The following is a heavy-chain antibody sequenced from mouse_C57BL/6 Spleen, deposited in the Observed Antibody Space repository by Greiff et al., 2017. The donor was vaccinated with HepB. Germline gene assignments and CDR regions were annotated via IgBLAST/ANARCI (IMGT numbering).Heavy chain of an antibody. CDR3: ASGRLPAWFAY. J-gene: IGHJ3*01. Sequence: VQLQQSGAELVMPGASVKLSCKASGYTFTSYWMHWVKQRPGQGLEWIGEIDPSDSYTNYNQKFKGKSTLTVDKSSSTAYMQLSSLTSEDSAVYYCASGRLPAWFAYWGQGTLVTVSA. D-gene: IGHD2-4*01. CDR2: IDPSDSYT. CDR1: GYTFTSYW. V-gene: IGHV1-69*01.